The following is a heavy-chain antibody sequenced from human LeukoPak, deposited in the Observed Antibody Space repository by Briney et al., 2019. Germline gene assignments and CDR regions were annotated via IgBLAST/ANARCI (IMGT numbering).Heavy chain of an antibody. CDR2: TYYRSKWYN. CDR3: AREYSSGWHLYYCYDMDV. J-gene: IGHJ6*02. V-gene: IGHV6-1*01. Sequence: QSLSLTCAIAADSVSSNTAAWNWIRQSLSRGLEWLGRTYYRSKWYNDYAVSVKSRTTINPDTSKNQFSMQLNSVTPEDTAVYYCAREYSSGWHLYYCYDMDVWGQGTTVTVSS. CDR1: ADSVSSNTAA. D-gene: IGHD6-19*01.